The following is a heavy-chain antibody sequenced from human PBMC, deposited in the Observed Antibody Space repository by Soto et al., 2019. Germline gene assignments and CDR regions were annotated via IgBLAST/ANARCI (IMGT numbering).Heavy chain of an antibody. D-gene: IGHD3-22*01. V-gene: IGHV1-18*01. Sequence: GASVKVSCKASGYTFTSYGISWVRQAPGQGLEWIGWISAYNGNTNYAQKLQGRVTMTTDTSTSTAYMELRSLRSDDTAVYYCARAYYDSSGYYFFDYWGQGTLVTVSS. J-gene: IGHJ4*02. CDR2: ISAYNGNT. CDR3: ARAYYDSSGYYFFDY. CDR1: GYTFTSYG.